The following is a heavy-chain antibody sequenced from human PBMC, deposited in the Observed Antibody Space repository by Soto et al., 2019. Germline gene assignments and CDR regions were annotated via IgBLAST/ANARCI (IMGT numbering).Heavy chain of an antibody. D-gene: IGHD2-2*01. CDR1: GFTFSSYW. CDR3: ASSTSFDRPTDYYYYMDV. CDR2: IKQDGSEK. V-gene: IGHV3-7*01. Sequence: GGSLRLSCAASGFTFSSYWMSWVRQAPGKGLEWVANIKQDGSEKYYVDSVKGRFTISRDNAKNSLYLQMNSLRAEDTAVYYCASSTSFDRPTDYYYYMDVWGKGTTVTVSS. J-gene: IGHJ6*03.